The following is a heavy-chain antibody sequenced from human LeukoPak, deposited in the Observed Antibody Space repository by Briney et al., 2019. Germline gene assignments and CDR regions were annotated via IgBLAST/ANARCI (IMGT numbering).Heavy chain of an antibody. CDR1: GSTFSRDW. V-gene: IGHV3-7*01. J-gene: IGHJ4*02. Sequence: GGSLRLSCAASGSTFSRDWMSWVRQAPGKGLEWVANINQDGSEEYYVDSVKGRFTISRDNTKNSLYLQMNSLRAEDTAVYYCARVEYDFWSGYPDYWGQGTLVTVSS. D-gene: IGHD3-3*01. CDR3: ARVEYDFWSGYPDY. CDR2: INQDGSEE.